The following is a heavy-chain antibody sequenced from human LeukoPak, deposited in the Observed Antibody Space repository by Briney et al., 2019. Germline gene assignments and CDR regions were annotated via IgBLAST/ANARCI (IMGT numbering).Heavy chain of an antibody. V-gene: IGHV4-59*11. CDR2: IYYSGST. CDR3: ARVGDGYYFDY. D-gene: IGHD3-3*01. Sequence: SETLSLTCTVSGGSISSHYWSWIRQPPGKGLEWIGYIYYSGSTNYNPSLKSRVTISVDTSKNQFSLKLSSVTAADTAVYYCARVGDGYYFDYWGQGTLVSVSS. J-gene: IGHJ4*02. CDR1: GGSISSHY.